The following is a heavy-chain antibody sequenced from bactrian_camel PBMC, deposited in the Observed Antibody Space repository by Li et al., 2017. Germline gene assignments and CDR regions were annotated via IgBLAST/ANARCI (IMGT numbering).Heavy chain of an antibody. D-gene: IGHD1*01. V-gene: IGHV3S53*01. CDR2: FDSIGAT. CDR3: AANVLGGCRIDMLDEPDFGL. J-gene: IGHJ6*01. Sequence: QLVESGGGSVQAGGSLRLSCAASDTASRYCMGWYRQAPGKEREGVATFDSIGATTYADSVKGRFTISKDNVKNTAYLQMNNLKPEDTGMYYCAANVLGGCRIDMLDEPDFGLWGQGTQVTVS. CDR1: DTASRYC.